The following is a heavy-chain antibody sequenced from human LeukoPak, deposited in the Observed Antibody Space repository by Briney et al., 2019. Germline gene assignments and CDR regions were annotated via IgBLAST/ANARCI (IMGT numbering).Heavy chain of an antibody. J-gene: IGHJ4*02. CDR3: ARDDWGPDY. D-gene: IGHD3-9*01. CDR1: GFTFSSYW. Sequence: GGSLRLSCAASGFTFSSYWMSWVRQAPGKGLEWVANIKEDGSEKYHVDSVKGRFTISRDNAKNSLYLQMHRLRVEDTAVYYCARDDWGPDYWGQGILVTVSA. V-gene: IGHV3-7*01. CDR2: IKEDGSEK.